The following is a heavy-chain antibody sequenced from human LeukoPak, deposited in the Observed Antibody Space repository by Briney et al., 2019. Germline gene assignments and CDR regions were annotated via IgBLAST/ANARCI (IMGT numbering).Heavy chain of an antibody. CDR2: ISGSGGST. J-gene: IGHJ4*02. D-gene: IGHD6-6*01. Sequence: PGGSLRLSCAASGFTFSSYAMSWVRQAPGKGLEWVSAISGSGGSTYYADSVKGRFTISRDNSKNTLYLQMNSLRAEDTAVYYCANGEDSSSILYFDYWGQGTLVTVSS. V-gene: IGHV3-23*01. CDR1: GFTFSSYA. CDR3: ANGEDSSSILYFDY.